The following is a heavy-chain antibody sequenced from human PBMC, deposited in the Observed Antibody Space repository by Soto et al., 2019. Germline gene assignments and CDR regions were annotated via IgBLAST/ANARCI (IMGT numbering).Heavy chain of an antibody. V-gene: IGHV1-18*01. CDR2: ISAYNGNT. Sequence: QVQLVQSGAEVKKPGASVKVSCKASGYTFTSYGISWVRQAPGQGLEWMGWISAYNGNTNYAQKLQGRVTMTTDTSTSTAYMELRSLRSDDTAVYYCARSVYSSGNGPVDAFDIWGQGTMVTVSS. CDR1: GYTFTSYG. D-gene: IGHD3-22*01. CDR3: ARSVYSSGNGPVDAFDI. J-gene: IGHJ3*02.